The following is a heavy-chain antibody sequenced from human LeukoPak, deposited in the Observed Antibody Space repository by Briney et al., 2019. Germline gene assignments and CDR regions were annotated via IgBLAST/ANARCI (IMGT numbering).Heavy chain of an antibody. Sequence: ASVKVSCKASGYTFTGYYMHWVRQAPGQGLEWMGWINPNSGGTNYAQKFQGRVTMTRDTSISTAYMELSRLRPDDTAVYYCARDFWSGYLGDRSKTEIDYWGQGTLVTVSS. CDR2: INPNSGGT. CDR3: ARDFWSGYLGDRSKTEIDY. CDR1: GYTFTGYY. V-gene: IGHV1-2*02. J-gene: IGHJ4*02. D-gene: IGHD3-3*01.